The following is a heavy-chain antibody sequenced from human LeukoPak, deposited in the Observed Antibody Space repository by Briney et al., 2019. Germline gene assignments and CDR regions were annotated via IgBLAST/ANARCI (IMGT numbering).Heavy chain of an antibody. Sequence: GASVKVSCKASGYTFTSYDINWVRQATGQGLEWMGWMSPNSGDTGCAQKFQGRVTMTRNTSISTAYMELSSLRSEDTAVYYCARGGGYDFWSGYFHYYYGMDVWGQGTTVTVSS. CDR3: ARGGGYDFWSGYFHYYYGMDV. CDR2: MSPNSGDT. J-gene: IGHJ6*02. V-gene: IGHV1-8*01. D-gene: IGHD3-3*01. CDR1: GYTFTSYD.